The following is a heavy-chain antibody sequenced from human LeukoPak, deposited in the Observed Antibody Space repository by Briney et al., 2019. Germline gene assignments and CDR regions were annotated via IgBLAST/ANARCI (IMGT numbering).Heavy chain of an antibody. CDR2: ISAYNGNT. D-gene: IGHD2-2*01. CDR3: ARDPVWRYCSSTSCYLFDY. Sequence: ASVKVSCKASGYTFTSYGISWVRQAPGQGLEWMGWISAYNGNTNYAQKLQGRVTMTTDTSTSTAYMELRSLRSDDTAVYYCARDPVWRYCSSTSCYLFDYWGQGTLVTVSS. J-gene: IGHJ4*02. CDR1: GYTFTSYG. V-gene: IGHV1-18*01.